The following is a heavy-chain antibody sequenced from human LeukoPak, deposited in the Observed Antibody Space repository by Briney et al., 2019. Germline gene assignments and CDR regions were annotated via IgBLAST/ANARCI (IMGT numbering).Heavy chain of an antibody. CDR1: GYTFTGYS. Sequence: ASVKVSCKASGYTFTGYSMHWVRQAPGQGLEWMGWINPNSGGTNYAQRFQGRVTMTRDTSISTAYMQLSRLRSDDTAVYYCAMDQGYCSGGSCFNCFDPWGQGTLVTVSS. D-gene: IGHD2-15*01. V-gene: IGHV1-2*02. CDR2: INPNSGGT. J-gene: IGHJ5*02. CDR3: AMDQGYCSGGSCFNCFDP.